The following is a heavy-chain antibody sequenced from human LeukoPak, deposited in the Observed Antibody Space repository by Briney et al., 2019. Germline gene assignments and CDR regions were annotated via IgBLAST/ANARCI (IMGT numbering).Heavy chain of an antibody. CDR1: GGSISSYY. J-gene: IGHJ4*02. Sequence: SETLSLTCTVSGGSISSYYWSWIRQPAGKGLEWIGRIHTSGSTNYNPSFKSRVTMSVDTSKNQFSLNLSFVTAADTAVYYCARLWGFCPGGTCSFDQWGQGSLVIVSS. CDR2: IHTSGST. D-gene: IGHD2-8*02. CDR3: ARLWGFCPGGTCSFDQ. V-gene: IGHV4-4*07.